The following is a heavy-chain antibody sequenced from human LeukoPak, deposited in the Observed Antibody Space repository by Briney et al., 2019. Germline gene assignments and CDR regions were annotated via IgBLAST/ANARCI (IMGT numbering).Heavy chain of an antibody. V-gene: IGHV1-18*01. Sequence: GASVKVSCKASGYTFTSYGISWVRQAPGQGLEWMGWISAYNGNTNYAQKLQGRVTMTTDTSTSTAYMELRSLRSDDTAAYYCARDLGDYYDFWSGYHDYWGQGTLVTVSS. CDR2: ISAYNGNT. D-gene: IGHD3-3*01. CDR1: GYTFTSYG. J-gene: IGHJ4*02. CDR3: ARDLGDYYDFWSGYHDY.